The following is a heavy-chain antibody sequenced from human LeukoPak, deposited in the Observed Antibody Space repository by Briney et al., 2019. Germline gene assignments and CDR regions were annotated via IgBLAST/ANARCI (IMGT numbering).Heavy chain of an antibody. D-gene: IGHD2-21*02. Sequence: SETLSLTCSVYGGSFSGYYWSWIRQPPGKGLEWIGEINHSGSTNYNPSLKSRVTISVDTSKNQFSLKLSSVTAADTAVYYCARGHIVVVTAIPTRFDPWGQGTLVTVSS. J-gene: IGHJ5*02. CDR1: GGSFSGYY. CDR3: ARGHIVVVTAIPTRFDP. CDR2: INHSGST. V-gene: IGHV4-34*01.